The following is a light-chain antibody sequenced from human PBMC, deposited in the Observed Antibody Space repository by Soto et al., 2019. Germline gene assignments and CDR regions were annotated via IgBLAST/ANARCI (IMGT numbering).Light chain of an antibody. CDR2: DVS. Sequence: QSVLTQPASVSGSPGQSITISCTGTSSDVGGYNYVSWYQQHPGKAPKLMIYDVSNRPSGVSNRFSGSKSGNTASLTISGLQAEDEADYYCSSYTSSSIPPYVFGTGTKLTVL. J-gene: IGLJ1*01. CDR3: SSYTSSSIPPYV. CDR1: SSDVGGYNY. V-gene: IGLV2-14*01.